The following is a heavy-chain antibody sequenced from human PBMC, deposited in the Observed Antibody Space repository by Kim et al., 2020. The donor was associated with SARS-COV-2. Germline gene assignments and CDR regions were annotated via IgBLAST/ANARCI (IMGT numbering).Heavy chain of an antibody. V-gene: IGHV3-23*01. CDR3: AKWGGLPAAGRYYYYGMDV. Sequence: GGSLRLSCAASGFTFSSYAMSWVRQAPGKGLEWVSAISGSGGSTYYADSVKGRFTISRDNSKNTLYLQMNSLRAEDTAVYYCAKWGGLPAAGRYYYYGMDVWGQGTTVTVSS. J-gene: IGHJ6*02. CDR2: ISGSGGST. CDR1: GFTFSSYA. D-gene: IGHD6-13*01.